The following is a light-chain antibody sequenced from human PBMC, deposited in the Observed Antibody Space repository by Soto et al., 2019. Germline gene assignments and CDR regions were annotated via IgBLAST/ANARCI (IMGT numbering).Light chain of an antibody. V-gene: IGKV3-15*01. CDR1: QSVRSN. J-gene: IGKJ5*01. CDR3: QQYGSSPLT. CDR2: GAS. Sequence: EIVMTQSPATLPVSPGERAPLSCRASQSVRSNLAWYQQNPGQSPRLLIYGASTRATGIPARFSGSGSGTQFTLTISSLQSEDFAVYYFQQYGSSPLTFGQGTRLEIK.